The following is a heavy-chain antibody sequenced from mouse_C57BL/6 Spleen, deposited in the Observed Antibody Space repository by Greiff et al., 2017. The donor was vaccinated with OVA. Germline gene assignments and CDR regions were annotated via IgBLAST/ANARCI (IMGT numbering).Heavy chain of an antibody. Sequence: ESGPGLVKPSQSLSLTCSVTGYSITSGYYWNWIRQFPGNKLEWMGYISYDGSNNYNPSLKNRISITRDTSKNQFFLKLNSVTTEDTATYYCARGGLYYDYDGFAYWGQGTLVTVSA. CDR2: ISYDGSN. CDR1: GYSITSGYY. V-gene: IGHV3-6*01. CDR3: ARGGLYYDYDGFAY. J-gene: IGHJ3*01. D-gene: IGHD2-4*01.